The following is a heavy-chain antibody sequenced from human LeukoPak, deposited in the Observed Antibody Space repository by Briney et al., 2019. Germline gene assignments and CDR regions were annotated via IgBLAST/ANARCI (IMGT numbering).Heavy chain of an antibody. CDR1: GFTFSSYA. CDR3: ARGGVYSSGSYYLYYFDY. Sequence: PEGSLRLSCVASGFTFSSYAMHWVRQAPGKRLEWVALISYDGSNKYYADSVKGRFTISRDNSKNTLYLQMNSLRAEDTAVYYCARGGVYSSGSYYLYYFDYWGQGTLVTVSS. CDR2: ISYDGSNK. J-gene: IGHJ4*02. D-gene: IGHD6-19*01. V-gene: IGHV3-30-3*01.